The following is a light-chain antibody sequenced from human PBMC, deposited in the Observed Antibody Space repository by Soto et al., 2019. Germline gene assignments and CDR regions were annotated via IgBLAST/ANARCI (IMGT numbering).Light chain of an antibody. V-gene: IGLV2-14*01. CDR2: DVT. Sequence: QSVLTQPASVSGSPGQSITISCTGTSSDVGGYNYVSWYQQEPGKAPKLMIYDVTYRPSGVSNRFSGSKSDNTASLTISGLQAEDEAEYYCSSYTGSTSYVFGTGTKVTVL. CDR3: SSYTGSTSYV. CDR1: SSDVGGYNY. J-gene: IGLJ1*01.